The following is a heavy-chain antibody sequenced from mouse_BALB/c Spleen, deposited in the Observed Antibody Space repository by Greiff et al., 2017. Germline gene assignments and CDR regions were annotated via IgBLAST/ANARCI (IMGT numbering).Heavy chain of an antibody. Sequence: EVQGVESGGGLVQPGGSLKLSCAASGFTFSSYGMSWVRQTPDKRLELVATINSNGGSTYYPDSVKGRFTISRDNAKNTLYLQMSSLKSEDTAMYYCARGGVVPFAYWGQGTLVTVSA. D-gene: IGHD1-1*01. V-gene: IGHV5-6-3*01. CDR3: ARGGVVPFAY. CDR2: INSNGGST. CDR1: GFTFSSYG. J-gene: IGHJ3*01.